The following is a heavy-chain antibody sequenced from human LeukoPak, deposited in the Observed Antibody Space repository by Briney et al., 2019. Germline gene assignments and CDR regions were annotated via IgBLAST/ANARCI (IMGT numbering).Heavy chain of an antibody. CDR2: IIPIFGTA. D-gene: IGHD3-3*01. CDR1: GGTFSSYA. Sequence: ASVKVSCKASGGTFSSYAISWVRQAPGQGLEWVGGIIPIFGTANYAQKFQGRVTITTDESTSTAYMELSSLRSEDTAVYYCARDSRARSDFWSGYYSFDYWGQGTLVTVSS. J-gene: IGHJ4*02. CDR3: ARDSRARSDFWSGYYSFDY. V-gene: IGHV1-69*05.